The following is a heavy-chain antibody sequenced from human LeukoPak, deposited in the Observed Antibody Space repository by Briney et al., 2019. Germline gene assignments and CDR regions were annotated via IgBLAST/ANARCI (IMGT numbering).Heavy chain of an antibody. D-gene: IGHD6-13*01. CDR3: ASQAAAGTLYWFDP. J-gene: IGHJ5*02. CDR2: INHSGST. Sequence: SQTLSLTCTVSGGSISSGSYYWSWIRQPPGKGLEWIGEINHSGSTNYNPSLKSRVTISVDTSKNQFSLKLSSVTAADTAVYYCASQAAAGTLYWFDPWGQGTLVTVSS. CDR1: GGSISSGSYY. V-gene: IGHV4-39*07.